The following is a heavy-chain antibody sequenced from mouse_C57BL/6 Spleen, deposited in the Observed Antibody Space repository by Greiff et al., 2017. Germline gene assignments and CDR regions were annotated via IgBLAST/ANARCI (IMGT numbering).Heavy chain of an antibody. CDR2: IDPSDSYT. CDR1: GYTFTSYW. J-gene: IGHJ4*01. V-gene: IGHV1-50*01. Sequence: VQLQQPGAELVKPGASVKLSCKASGYTFTSYWMQWVKQRPGQGLEWIGEIDPSDSYTNYNQKFKGKATLTVDTSSSTAYMQLSSLTSEDSAVYYCARPPITTDAMDYWGQGTSVTVSS. D-gene: IGHD1-2*01. CDR3: ARPPITTDAMDY.